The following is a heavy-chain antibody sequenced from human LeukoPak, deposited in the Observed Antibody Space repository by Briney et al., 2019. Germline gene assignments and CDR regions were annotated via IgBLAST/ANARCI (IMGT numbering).Heavy chain of an antibody. J-gene: IGHJ4*01. V-gene: IGHV3-7*01. D-gene: IGHD6-13*01. Sequence: GGSLRLSCAASGFTFRIYWMSWVRQAPGKGLEWVANINHDGSETYYVDSVEGRFTISRDNAKNSLYLQLNSLRAEDTAVYYCAISPAIGTVDYWGHGTLVTVSS. CDR2: INHDGSET. CDR1: GFTFRIYW. CDR3: AISPAIGTVDY.